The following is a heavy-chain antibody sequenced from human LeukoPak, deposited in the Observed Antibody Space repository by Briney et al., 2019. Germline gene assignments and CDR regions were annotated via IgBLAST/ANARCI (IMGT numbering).Heavy chain of an antibody. CDR3: AKGGARLHSYYFDY. J-gene: IGHJ4*02. Sequence: PGGSLRLSCAASGFTFSSYDMYWVRQAPGKGLDWVAFVRYDGSQKYYADSVKGRLTLSRDNSKNTLYLQMNSLRAEDTAVFYCAKGGARLHSYYFDYWGQGTLVTVSS. CDR1: GFTFSSYD. D-gene: IGHD1-26*01. CDR2: VRYDGSQK. V-gene: IGHV3-30*02.